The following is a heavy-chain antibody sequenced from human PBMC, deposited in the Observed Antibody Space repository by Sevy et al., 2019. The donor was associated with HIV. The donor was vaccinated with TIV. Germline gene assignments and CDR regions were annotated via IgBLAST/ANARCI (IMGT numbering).Heavy chain of an antibody. V-gene: IGHV1-2*02. J-gene: IGHJ4*02. CDR1: GYTFTGYY. Sequence: ASVKVSCKASGYTFTGYYMHWVRQAPGQGLEWMGWINPNSGGTNYAQKFQGRVTMTRDTSISTAYMELSRLRSDDTAVYYCAREGSIVVVPAAMGDSWGQGTLVTVSS. CDR2: INPNSGGT. CDR3: AREGSIVVVPAAMGDS. D-gene: IGHD2-2*01.